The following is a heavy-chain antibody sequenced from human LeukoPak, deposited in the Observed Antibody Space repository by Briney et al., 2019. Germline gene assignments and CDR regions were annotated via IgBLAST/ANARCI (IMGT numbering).Heavy chain of an antibody. Sequence: GPLLLSCAASGFPFSSYAMSWVRPAPGKGLEWVSAISGSGGSTYYADSVKGRFTISRDNSKNTLYLQMNSLRAEDTAVYYCAKDFERASYWGQGTLVTVSS. J-gene: IGHJ4*02. V-gene: IGHV3-23*01. CDR1: GFPFSSYA. CDR2: ISGSGGST. D-gene: IGHD1-1*01. CDR3: AKDFERASY.